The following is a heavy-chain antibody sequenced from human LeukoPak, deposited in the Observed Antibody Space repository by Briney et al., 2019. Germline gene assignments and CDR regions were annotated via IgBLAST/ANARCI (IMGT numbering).Heavy chain of an antibody. CDR1: GFTFSSYS. J-gene: IGHJ3*02. Sequence: GGSLRLSCAASGFTFSSYSMNWVRQAPGKGLEWVSSISSSSSYIYYADSVKGRFTISRDNAKNSLYLQMNSLRAEDTAVYYCARNYYDSSGYYGDAFDIWGQGTMDTVSS. D-gene: IGHD3-22*01. V-gene: IGHV3-21*01. CDR2: ISSSSSYI. CDR3: ARNYYDSSGYYGDAFDI.